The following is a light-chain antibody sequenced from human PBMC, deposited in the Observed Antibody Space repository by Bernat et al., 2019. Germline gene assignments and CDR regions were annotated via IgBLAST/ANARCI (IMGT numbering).Light chain of an antibody. V-gene: IGKV1-9*01. Sequence: DIQLTQSPSFLSASVGDRVTITCRASQVIRYYLAWYQQKPGKAPKLLIYATSTLQSGVPSSFSGSGSGTEFTLTISSLQPEDFAAYYCQQLDRYPLTVGGGTKVEIK. CDR2: ATS. CDR1: QVIRYY. CDR3: QQLDRYPLT. J-gene: IGKJ4*01.